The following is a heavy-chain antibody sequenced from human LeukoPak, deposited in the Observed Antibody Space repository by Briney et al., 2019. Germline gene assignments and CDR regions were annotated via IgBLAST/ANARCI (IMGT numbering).Heavy chain of an antibody. J-gene: IGHJ4*02. CDR1: GFTFSSYS. D-gene: IGHD4/OR15-4a*01. CDR3: ARRAGAYSHPYGY. Sequence: GGSLRLSCAASGFTFSSYSMNWVRQAPGKGLEWVSFIYSDNTHYSDSVKGRFTISRDNSKHTLYLQMNSLRAEDTAVYYRARRAGAYSHPYGYWGQGTLVTVSS. V-gene: IGHV3-53*01. CDR2: IYSDNT.